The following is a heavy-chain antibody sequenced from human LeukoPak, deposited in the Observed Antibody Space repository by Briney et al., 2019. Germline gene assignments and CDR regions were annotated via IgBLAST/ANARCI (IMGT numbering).Heavy chain of an antibody. D-gene: IGHD7-27*01. J-gene: IGHJ3*02. CDR2: IYYSGST. CDR1: GGSISSGGYY. V-gene: IGHV4-31*03. Sequence: PSRTLSLTCTVSGGSISSGGYYWSWIRQHPRKGLEWIGYIYYSGSTYYNPSLKSRVTISVDTSKNQFSLKLSSVTAADTAVYYCARDPLGRAFDIWGQGTMVTVSS. CDR3: ARDPLGRAFDI.